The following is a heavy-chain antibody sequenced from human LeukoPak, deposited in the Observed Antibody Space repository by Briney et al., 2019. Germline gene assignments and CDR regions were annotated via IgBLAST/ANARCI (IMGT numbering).Heavy chain of an antibody. D-gene: IGHD6-13*01. Sequence: SETLSLTCTVSGGSITRSTDYWGWIRQPPGKGLEWIGSINYSGITYYNPSLKSRVTISVDTSKNQFSLKLSSVTAADTAVYYCARSPYSSSWYVDYWGQGTLVTVSS. CDR3: ARSPYSSSWYVDY. J-gene: IGHJ4*02. V-gene: IGHV4-39*01. CDR2: INYSGIT. CDR1: GGSITRSTDY.